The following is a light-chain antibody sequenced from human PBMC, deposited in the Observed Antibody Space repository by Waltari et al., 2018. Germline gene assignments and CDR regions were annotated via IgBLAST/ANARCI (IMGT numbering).Light chain of an antibody. Sequence: QSALTKPASVSGSPGQSITISCPGTSSDDGGDNYVSGYQQHPGKAPKLMIYEVSNRPSGVSNRFSGSKSGNTASLTISGLQAEDEADYYCSSYTSSSTPVVFGGGTKLTVL. J-gene: IGLJ2*01. CDR2: EVS. V-gene: IGLV2-14*01. CDR1: SSDDGGDNY. CDR3: SSYTSSSTPVV.